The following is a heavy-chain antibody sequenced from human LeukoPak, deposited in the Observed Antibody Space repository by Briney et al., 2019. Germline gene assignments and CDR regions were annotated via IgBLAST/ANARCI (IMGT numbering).Heavy chain of an antibody. CDR3: ARHGGLYI. Sequence: SETLSLTCTVSGCCISSSSYYWGWIRQPPGKGLEWIGSIYYSGSTYYNPSLKSRVTISVDASKNQFSLKLSSVTAADTAVYYCARHGGLYIWGQGTMVTVSS. V-gene: IGHV4-39*01. J-gene: IGHJ3*02. CDR2: IYYSGST. D-gene: IGHD2-15*01. CDR1: GCCISSSSYY.